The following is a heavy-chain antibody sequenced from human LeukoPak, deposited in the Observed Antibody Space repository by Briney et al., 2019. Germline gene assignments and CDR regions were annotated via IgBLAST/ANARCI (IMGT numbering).Heavy chain of an antibody. D-gene: IGHD3-22*01. CDR1: GFTFGDYA. J-gene: IGHJ4*02. Sequence: GGSLRLSCTASGFTFGDYAMGWVRQAPGKGLEWVGFIRSKAYGGTTEYAASVTGTFAISRDDSKSIAYLQMNSLKTEDTAVYYCARAYDWSGYYQAWWGQGTLVTVSS. V-gene: IGHV3-49*04. CDR2: IRSKAYGGTT. CDR3: ARAYDWSGYYQAW.